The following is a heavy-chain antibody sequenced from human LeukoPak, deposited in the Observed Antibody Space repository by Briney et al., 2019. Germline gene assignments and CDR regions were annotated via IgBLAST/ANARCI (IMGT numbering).Heavy chain of an antibody. Sequence: GASVKVSCKASGYTFTSYDINWVRQATGQGLEWMGWMNPNSGNTGYAQKFQGRATMTRNTSISTAYMELSSLRSEDTAVYYCARGADPLWFGESNNWFDPWGQGTLVTVSS. CDR3: ARGADPLWFGESNNWFDP. D-gene: IGHD3-10*01. CDR1: GYTFTSYD. J-gene: IGHJ5*02. CDR2: MNPNSGNT. V-gene: IGHV1-8*01.